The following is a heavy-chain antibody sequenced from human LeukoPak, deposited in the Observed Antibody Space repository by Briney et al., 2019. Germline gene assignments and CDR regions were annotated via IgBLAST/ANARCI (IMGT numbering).Heavy chain of an antibody. D-gene: IGHD1-26*01. J-gene: IGHJ4*02. CDR2: TSNKANSYTT. CDR1: GFTFSDHY. Sequence: GGSLRLSCAASGFTFSDHYMDWVRQAPGKGLEWVGRTSNKANSYTTEYAASVKGRFTISRDDSKNSLYLQMNSPKTEDTAVYYCARVNGGGTYANDYWGPGTLVTVSS. V-gene: IGHV3-72*01. CDR3: ARVNGGGTYANDY.